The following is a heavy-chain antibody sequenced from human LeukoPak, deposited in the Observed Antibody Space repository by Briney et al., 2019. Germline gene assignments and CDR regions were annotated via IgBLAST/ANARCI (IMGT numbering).Heavy chain of an antibody. D-gene: IGHD5-18*01. V-gene: IGHV1-69*06. Sequence: SVKVSCKASGGTFSSYAISWVRQAPGQGLEWMGGIIPIFGTANYAQKFQGRVTITADKSTSTAYMELSSLRSEDTAVYYCARGGGYSYGHKYNWFDPWGQGTLVTVSS. CDR1: GGTFSSYA. J-gene: IGHJ5*02. CDR2: IIPIFGTA. CDR3: ARGGGYSYGHKYNWFDP.